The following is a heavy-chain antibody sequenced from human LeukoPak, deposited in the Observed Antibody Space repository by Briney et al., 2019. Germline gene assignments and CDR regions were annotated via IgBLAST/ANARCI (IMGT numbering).Heavy chain of an antibody. V-gene: IGHV3-74*01. CDR3: ARVPRDTAMVTY. CDR1: GFTFSSYW. D-gene: IGHD5-18*01. CDR2: INSDGSST. Sequence: GGPLRLSCAASGFTFSSYWMHWVRQAPGKGLVWVSRINSDGSSTSYADSVKGRFTISRDNAKNTLYLQMNSLRAEDTAVYYCARVPRDTAMVTYWGQGTLVTVSS. J-gene: IGHJ4*02.